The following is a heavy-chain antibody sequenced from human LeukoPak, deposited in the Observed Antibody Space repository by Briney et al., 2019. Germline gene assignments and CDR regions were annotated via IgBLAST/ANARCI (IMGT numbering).Heavy chain of an antibody. CDR3: ARDRSVNWGYY. J-gene: IGHJ4*02. CDR1: GYTFTGYY. Sequence: ASVKVSCKASGYTFTGYYMHWVRQAPGQGLEWMGWINPKSGGTKYAQNFQGRVTMTRDTPISTAYMELSGLRSDDTAAYYCARDRSVNWGYYWGQGTLVTVSS. V-gene: IGHV1-2*02. CDR2: INPKSGGT. D-gene: IGHD7-27*01.